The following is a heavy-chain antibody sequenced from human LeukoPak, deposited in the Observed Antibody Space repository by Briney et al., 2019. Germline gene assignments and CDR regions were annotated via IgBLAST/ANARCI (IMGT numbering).Heavy chain of an antibody. CDR3: ARGPRKDYDTSGYYYEASYYMDV. CDR2: INADNGNT. Sequence: GASVKVSCKASGYTFINYAIHWVRQAPGQRLEWMGWINADNGNTKYSQEFQTRVTITRDTSANTVYMELSSLRSEDMAVYYCARGPRKDYDTSGYYYEASYYMDVWGKGTTVTVS. CDR1: GYTFINYA. J-gene: IGHJ6*03. D-gene: IGHD3-22*01. V-gene: IGHV1-3*03.